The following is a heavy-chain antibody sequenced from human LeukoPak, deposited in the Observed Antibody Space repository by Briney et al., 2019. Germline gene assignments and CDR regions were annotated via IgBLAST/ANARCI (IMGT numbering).Heavy chain of an antibody. Sequence: GGSLRLSCAASGFTFSSYAMSWVRQAPGKGLEWVSAISGSGGSTYYADSVKGRFTISRDNSKNTLYLQMNSLRAEDTAVYYCTPYSSSFRFDYWGQGTLVTVSS. CDR2: ISGSGGST. CDR3: TPYSSSFRFDY. V-gene: IGHV3-23*01. J-gene: IGHJ4*02. CDR1: GFTFSSYA. D-gene: IGHD6-6*01.